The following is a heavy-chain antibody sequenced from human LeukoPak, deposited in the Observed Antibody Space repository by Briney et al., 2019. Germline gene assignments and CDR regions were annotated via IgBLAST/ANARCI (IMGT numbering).Heavy chain of an antibody. V-gene: IGHV3-23*01. CDR2: TVAGYSET. CDR3: VKDFCRGGNCPFPFFDS. CDR1: GFTFSNAW. J-gene: IGHJ4*02. D-gene: IGHD4-23*01. Sequence: GGFLRLSCAASGFTFSNAWMNWVRQAPAKGLEWISITVAGYSETHYADSVRGRFTISRDDSSNTLSLEMNRLRADDTGTYYCVKDFCRGGNCPFPFFDSWGQGTVVTVSS.